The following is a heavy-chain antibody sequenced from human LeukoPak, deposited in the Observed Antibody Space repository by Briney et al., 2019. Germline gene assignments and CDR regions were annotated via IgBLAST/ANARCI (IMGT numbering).Heavy chain of an antibody. V-gene: IGHV1-8*03. D-gene: IGHD6-13*01. CDR3: ARAQYSRSWYTWRTHYYYYMDV. Sequence: ASVKVSCKASGYTFTSYDINWVRQATGQGLEWMGWMNPNSGNTGYAQEFQGRVTITRNTSISTAYMELSSLRSEDTAVYYCARAQYSRSWYTWRTHYYYYMDVWGKGTTVTVSS. J-gene: IGHJ6*03. CDR2: MNPNSGNT. CDR1: GYTFTSYD.